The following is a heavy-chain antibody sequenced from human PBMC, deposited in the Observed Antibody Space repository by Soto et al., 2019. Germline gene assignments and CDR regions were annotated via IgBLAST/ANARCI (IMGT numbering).Heavy chain of an antibody. Sequence: PGGSLRLSCAASGFTFSSYAMHWVRQAPGKGLDWVAVTWHDGSNIHYADSVKGRFTISRDNSKNTLYLQMNSLRAEDTAVYYCARETNLNPAFEICGQGTMVTVSS. CDR3: ARETNLNPAFEI. CDR2: TWHDGSNI. CDR1: GFTFSSYA. D-gene: IGHD1-1*01. V-gene: IGHV3-33*01. J-gene: IGHJ3*02.